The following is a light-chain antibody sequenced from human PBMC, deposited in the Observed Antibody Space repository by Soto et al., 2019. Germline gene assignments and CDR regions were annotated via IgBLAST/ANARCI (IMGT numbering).Light chain of an antibody. CDR2: EVL. CDR1: RRDVGGYKY. CDR3: TSFAGSDSVYV. V-gene: IGLV2-8*01. Sequence: QSVLAQPPSASGSPGQSVTMSCTGTRRDVGGYKYLSWYQHQAGKAPKLLIYEVLKRPSGIPDRFSGSKSGITASLTISGLQPDDEATYYCTSFAGSDSVYVFGTGTKVTVL. J-gene: IGLJ1*01.